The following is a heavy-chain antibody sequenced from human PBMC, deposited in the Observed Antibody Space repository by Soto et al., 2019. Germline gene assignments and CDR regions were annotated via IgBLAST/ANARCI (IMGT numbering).Heavy chain of an antibody. CDR2: ISGSGGST. CDR1: GLTFSDYA. J-gene: IGHJ4*02. D-gene: IGHD5-12*01. CDR3: AKRGGYSGYETTPFDY. V-gene: IGHV3-23*04. Sequence: EVQLVESGGGLVQAGGSVRVSCAASGLTFSDYAMSWVRQAPGKGLEWVAGISGSGGSTLYADSVKGRFIISRDNSKNKVYLQMNSLTDEDTAIYYCAKRGGYSGYETTPFDYWAQGTLVTVSS.